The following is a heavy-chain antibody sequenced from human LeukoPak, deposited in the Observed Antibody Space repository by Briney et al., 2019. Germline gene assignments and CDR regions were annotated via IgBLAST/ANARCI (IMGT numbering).Heavy chain of an antibody. D-gene: IGHD6-19*01. Sequence: ASVKVSCKASGYTFTSYGISWVRQAPGQGLEWMGWISAYNGNTNYAQKLQGRVTMTTDTSTSTAYMELRSLRSDDTAVYYCARDWALAGAGTMLDYWGQGTLVNVSS. CDR3: ARDWALAGAGTMLDY. V-gene: IGHV1-18*01. J-gene: IGHJ4*02. CDR2: ISAYNGNT. CDR1: GYTFTSYG.